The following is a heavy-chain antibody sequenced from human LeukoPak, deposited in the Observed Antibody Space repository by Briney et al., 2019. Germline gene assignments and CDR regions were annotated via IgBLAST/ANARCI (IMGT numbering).Heavy chain of an antibody. V-gene: IGHV4-59*01. CDR2: IYYSGST. CDR1: GGSISSYY. CDR3: ARDGFEGVDY. Sequence: SETLSLTCTVSGGSISSYYWSWIRQPPGKGLEWIGYIYYSGSTNYNPSLKSRVTISVDTSKNQFSLKLSSVTAADTAVYYCARDGFEGVDYWGQGTLVSVSS. D-gene: IGHD3-16*01. J-gene: IGHJ4*02.